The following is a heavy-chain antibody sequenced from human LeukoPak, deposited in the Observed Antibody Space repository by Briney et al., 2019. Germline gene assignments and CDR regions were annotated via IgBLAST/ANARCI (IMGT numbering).Heavy chain of an antibody. J-gene: IGHJ4*02. D-gene: IGHD5-18*01. CDR2: IYPGDSDT. CDR1: GYSFTSYW. CDR3: ARRGEAMDPFDY. Sequence: GESLKISCKDTGYSFTSYWIGWVRQMPGKGLEWMGIIYPGDSDTRYSPSFQGQVTISADKSINTAYLQWSSLKASDTAIYYCARRGEAMDPFDYWGQGTLVTVSS. V-gene: IGHV5-51*01.